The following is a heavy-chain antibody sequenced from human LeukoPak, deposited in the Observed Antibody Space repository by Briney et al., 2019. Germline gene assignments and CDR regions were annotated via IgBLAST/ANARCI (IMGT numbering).Heavy chain of an antibody. CDR3: AREDRDDSSGRHLWYYGMDV. D-gene: IGHD3-22*01. J-gene: IGHJ6*02. Sequence: PSETLSLTCTVSGGSISSGDYYWSWIRQPPGKGLEWIGYIYYSGSTYYNPSLKSRVTISVDTSKNQFSLKLSSVTAADTAVYYCAREDRDDSSGRHLWYYGMDVWGQGTTVTVSS. CDR2: IYYSGST. V-gene: IGHV4-30-4*01. CDR1: GGSISSGDYY.